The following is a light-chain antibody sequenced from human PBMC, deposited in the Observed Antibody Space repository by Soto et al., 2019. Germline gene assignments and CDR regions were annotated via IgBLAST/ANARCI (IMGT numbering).Light chain of an antibody. V-gene: IGKV3D-20*01. CDR1: QSVSSSY. J-gene: IGKJ5*01. CDR2: DAS. Sequence: EIVLTQSPATLSLSPGERATLSCGASQSVSSSYLAWYQQKPGLAPRLLIYDASSRATGIPDRFSGSGSGTDFTLTISRLEPEDFAVYFCQQYSDLPMAFGQGTRLEI. CDR3: QQYSDLPMA.